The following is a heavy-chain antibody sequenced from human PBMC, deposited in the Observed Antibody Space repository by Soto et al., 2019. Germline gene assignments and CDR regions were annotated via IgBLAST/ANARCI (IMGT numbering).Heavy chain of an antibody. CDR1: GFSFDRYA. CDR2: ISGSDGST. V-gene: IGHV3-23*01. CDR3: AKDRRYNWNDDSHRFYYYMDV. J-gene: IGHJ6*03. D-gene: IGHD1-20*01. Sequence: EVQLLESGGGLVQPGGSLRLSCAASGFSFDRYAMNWVRQAPGKGLEWVSTISGSDGSTYYADSVKGRFTTSRDNSKNTLFLQLNSLRAEDTAVYYCAKDRRYNWNDDSHRFYYYMDVWGKGTRNSVSS.